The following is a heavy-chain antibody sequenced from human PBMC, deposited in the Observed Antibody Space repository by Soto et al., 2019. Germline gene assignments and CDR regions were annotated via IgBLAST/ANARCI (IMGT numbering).Heavy chain of an antibody. D-gene: IGHD5-18*01. CDR2: ISSDGSNK. CDR3: AKKRGSSYGSFDY. V-gene: IGHV3-30*18. CDR1: GFTFSSYG. J-gene: IGHJ4*02. Sequence: ESGGGVVQPGRSLRLSCAASGFTFSSYGMDWVRQAPGKGLEWVAVISSDGSNKYYADSVKGRFTISRDNSKNTLYLQMNSLRGEDTALYYCAKKRGSSYGSFDYWGQGTLVTVSS.